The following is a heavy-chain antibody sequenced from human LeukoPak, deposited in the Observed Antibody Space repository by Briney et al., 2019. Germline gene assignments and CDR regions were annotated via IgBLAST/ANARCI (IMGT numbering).Heavy chain of an antibody. CDR2: ISSSSSYI. CDR1: GFTFSSYS. J-gene: IGHJ4*02. D-gene: IGHD2-21*02. Sequence: GGSLRLSCAASGFTFSSYSMNWVRQAPGKGLEWVSSISSSSSYIYYADSVKGRFTISRDNAKNSLYLQMNSLRAEDTAVYYCARDRGEWVTASPYYFDYWGQGTLVTVSP. V-gene: IGHV3-21*01. CDR3: ARDRGEWVTASPYYFDY.